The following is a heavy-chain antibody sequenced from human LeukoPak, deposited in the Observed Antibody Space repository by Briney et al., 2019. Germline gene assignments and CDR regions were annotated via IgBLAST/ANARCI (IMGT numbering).Heavy chain of an antibody. Sequence: GGSLRLSCAASGFTFSSYGMHWVRQAPGKGLEWVAFIRYDGSNTYYADSVKGRFTISGDNSKNTLYLQMNSLRAEDTAVYYCAKGRVRNSWCFDYWGQGALVTVSS. D-gene: IGHD6-13*01. V-gene: IGHV3-30*02. CDR1: GFTFSSYG. J-gene: IGHJ4*02. CDR2: IRYDGSNT. CDR3: AKGRVRNSWCFDY.